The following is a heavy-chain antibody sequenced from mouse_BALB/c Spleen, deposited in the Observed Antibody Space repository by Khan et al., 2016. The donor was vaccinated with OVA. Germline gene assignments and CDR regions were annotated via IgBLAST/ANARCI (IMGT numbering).Heavy chain of an antibody. J-gene: IGHJ3*01. D-gene: IGHD2-1*01. V-gene: IGHV9-3-1*01. CDR3: SRSNGNYWFAY. Sequence: QIQLVQSGPELKKPGETVKISCKASGYTFTNYGMNWVKQAPGKGLKWMGWINTYTGEPTYADDFKGRFAFSLATSASTAYLQINNLKNEDTATYFCSRSNGNYWFAYWGQGTLVTVSA. CDR1: GYTFTNYG. CDR2: INTYTGEP.